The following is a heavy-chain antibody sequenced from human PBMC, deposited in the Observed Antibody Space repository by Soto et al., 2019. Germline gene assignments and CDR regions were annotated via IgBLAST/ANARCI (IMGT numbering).Heavy chain of an antibody. CDR1: GGPFGSHA. CDR3: ATFWSHRTTWYLTAMDC. Sequence: PSVQVSCTASGGPFGSHALSWVRQAPGQGLEWMGGIIPIFDTTHYAQNFQGRVTITADESTSTAYMALSSLRSEDTAVYYCATFWSHRTTWYLTAMDCWGHGTQVTVSS. V-gene: IGHV1-69*01. J-gene: IGHJ4*03. CDR2: IIPIFDTT. D-gene: IGHD6-13*01.